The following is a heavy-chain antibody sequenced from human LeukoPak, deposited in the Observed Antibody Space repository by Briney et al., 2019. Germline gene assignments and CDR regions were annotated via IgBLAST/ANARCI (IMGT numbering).Heavy chain of an antibody. V-gene: IGHV4-59*01. D-gene: IGHD1-26*01. Sequence: SETLSLTCTVSGGSISSYYWSWIRQPPGKGLEWIGYIYYSGSTNYNPSLKGRVTISVDTSKNQFSLKLSSVTAADTAVYYCARSGSSEAEYFQHWGQGTLVTVSS. CDR1: GGSISSYY. CDR2: IYYSGST. CDR3: ARSGSSEAEYFQH. J-gene: IGHJ1*01.